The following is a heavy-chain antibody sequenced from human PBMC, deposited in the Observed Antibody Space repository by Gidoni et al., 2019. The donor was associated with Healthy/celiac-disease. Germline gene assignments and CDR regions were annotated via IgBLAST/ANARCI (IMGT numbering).Heavy chain of an antibody. V-gene: IGHV3-21*01. Sequence: EVQLVESGGGLVKPGGSLRLSCSSSGFTFSSYSMNWVRQAPGKGLEWVSSISSSSSYIYYADSVKGRFTISRDNAKNSLYLQMNSLRAEDTAVYYCAREENCSGGSCYRVWGQGTLVTVSS. D-gene: IGHD2-15*01. CDR1: GFTFSSYS. J-gene: IGHJ4*02. CDR3: AREENCSGGSCYRV. CDR2: ISSSSSYI.